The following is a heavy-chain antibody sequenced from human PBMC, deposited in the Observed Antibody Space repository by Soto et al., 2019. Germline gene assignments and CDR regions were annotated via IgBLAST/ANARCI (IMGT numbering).Heavy chain of an antibody. Sequence: QVQLVESGGGLVKPGGSLRLSCAASGFTFRDYYMSWIRQFPGKGLEWLSYIHSSGSTIYYADSVKGRLTVSRDNAKNSLYLQMNSLRAEDTAVYYCARAVNWNQFDPWGQGPLVTVSS. CDR2: IHSSGSTI. J-gene: IGHJ5*02. D-gene: IGHD1-1*01. V-gene: IGHV3-11*01. CDR1: GFTFRDYY. CDR3: ARAVNWNQFDP.